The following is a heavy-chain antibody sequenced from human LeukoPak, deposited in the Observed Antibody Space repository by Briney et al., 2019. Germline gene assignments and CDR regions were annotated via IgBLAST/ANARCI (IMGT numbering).Heavy chain of an antibody. CDR1: GGSISSSSYY. D-gene: IGHD4-17*01. J-gene: IGHJ4*02. CDR3: ARDFGRMTTVTQGNY. V-gene: IGHV4-39*07. Sequence: SETLSLTCTVSGGSISSSSYYWGWIHQPPGKGLEWIGSIYYSGSTYYNPSLKSRVTISVDTSKNQFSLKLSSMTAADTAVYYCARDFGRMTTVTQGNYWGQGTLVTVSS. CDR2: IYYSGST.